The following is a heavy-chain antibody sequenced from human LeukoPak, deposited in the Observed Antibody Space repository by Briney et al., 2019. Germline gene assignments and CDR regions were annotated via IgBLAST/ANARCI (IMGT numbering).Heavy chain of an antibody. CDR1: GFTFSDYY. D-gene: IGHD1-26*01. Sequence: GGSLRLSCAASGFTFSDYYMSWIRQAPGKGLEWVSYTSSYGTAKHYADSVRGRFTISRDNTRNSLYLQMNSLRAEDTAVYYCARVSGSSLTHYFDSWGRGTLVTVSS. CDR2: TSSYGTAK. J-gene: IGHJ4*02. CDR3: ARVSGSSLTHYFDS. V-gene: IGHV3-11*04.